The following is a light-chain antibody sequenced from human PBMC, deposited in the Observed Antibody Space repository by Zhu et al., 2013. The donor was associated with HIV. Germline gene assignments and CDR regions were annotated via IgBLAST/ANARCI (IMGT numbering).Light chain of an antibody. CDR1: QDISSY. V-gene: IGKV1-8*01. J-gene: IGKJ1*01. CDR3: QQYFGYPQT. CDR2: DAS. Sequence: AIRMTQSPSSFSASTGDRVTITCRASQDISSYLAWYQQKPGKAPQVLISDASTLQSGVPSRFTGSGSGTDFTLTITCLQSEDFATYYCQQYFGYPQTFGQGTKVEIK.